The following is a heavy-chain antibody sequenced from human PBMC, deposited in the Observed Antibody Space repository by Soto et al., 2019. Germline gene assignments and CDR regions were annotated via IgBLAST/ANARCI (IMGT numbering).Heavy chain of an antibody. V-gene: IGHV3-23*01. J-gene: IGHJ4*02. CDR2: ISGSGGST. Sequence: EVQLLESGGGLVQPGGSLRLSCEASGFTFSSYAMSWVRQAPGKGLEWVSAISGSGGSTYYADSVKGRFTISRDNSKNTLYLQMNSLRAEDTAVYYCAKRRSSAGPRLYYFDYWGQGTLVTVSS. CDR1: GFTFSSYA. D-gene: IGHD2-21*02. CDR3: AKRRSSAGPRLYYFDY.